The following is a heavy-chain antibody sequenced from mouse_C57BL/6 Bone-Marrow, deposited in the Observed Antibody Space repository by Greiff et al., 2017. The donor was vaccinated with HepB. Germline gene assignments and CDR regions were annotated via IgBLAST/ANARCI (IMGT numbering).Heavy chain of an antibody. Sequence: KQSCKASGYTFTSYGISWVKQRTGQGLEWIGEIYPRSGNTYYNEKFKGKATLTADKSSSTAYMELRSLTSEDSAVYFCARELTTVVANFDYWGQGTTLTVSS. J-gene: IGHJ2*01. V-gene: IGHV1-81*01. CDR3: ARELTTVVANFDY. CDR2: IYPRSGNT. D-gene: IGHD1-1*01. CDR1: GYTFTSYG.